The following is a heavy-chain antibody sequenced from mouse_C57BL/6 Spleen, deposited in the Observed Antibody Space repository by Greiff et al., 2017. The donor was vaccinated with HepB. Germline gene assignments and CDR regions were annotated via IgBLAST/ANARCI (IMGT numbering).Heavy chain of an antibody. V-gene: IGHV1-26*01. CDR2: INPNNGGT. CDR3: ARRMVTAIYYAVDY. D-gene: IGHD2-3*01. J-gene: IGHJ4*01. Sequence: VQLKQSGPELVKPGASVKISCKASGFTFTDYYMNWVKQSHGKSLKWIGDINPNNGGTSYNQKFKGKATLTVAKSSSPAYLELRSLTSEDSAVYYCARRMVTAIYYAVDYWGQGTSVTVSS. CDR1: GFTFTDYY.